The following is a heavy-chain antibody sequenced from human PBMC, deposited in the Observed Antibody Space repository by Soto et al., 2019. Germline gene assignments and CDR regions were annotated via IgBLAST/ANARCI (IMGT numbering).Heavy chain of an antibody. D-gene: IGHD6-13*01. J-gene: IGHJ5*02. Sequence: GGSLRLSCAASGFTFRSFTMNCVRKTTGKGLEWVSTISSNSAYIYYTDALRGRFTISRDNAKNSLHLQMNSLRAEDTAVYYCTRDASRDSSARGWFDPWGPGTLVTVSS. CDR1: GFTFRSFT. CDR3: TRDASRDSSARGWFDP. CDR2: ISSNSAYI. V-gene: IGHV3-21*01.